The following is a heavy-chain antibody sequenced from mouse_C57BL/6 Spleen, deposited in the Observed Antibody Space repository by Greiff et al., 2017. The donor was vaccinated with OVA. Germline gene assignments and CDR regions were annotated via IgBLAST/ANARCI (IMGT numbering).Heavy chain of an antibody. Sequence: VQLQQSGAELVKPGASVKISCKASGYAFSSYWMNWVKQRSGQGLEWIGWFYPGSGSIKYNEKFKDKATLTADKSSSTVYMELSRLTSEDSAVYFCARHEDYYGSSEDFDVWGTGTTVTVSS. D-gene: IGHD1-1*01. V-gene: IGHV1-62-2*01. CDR1: GYAFSSYW. CDR2: FYPGSGSI. CDR3: ARHEDYYGSSEDFDV. J-gene: IGHJ1*03.